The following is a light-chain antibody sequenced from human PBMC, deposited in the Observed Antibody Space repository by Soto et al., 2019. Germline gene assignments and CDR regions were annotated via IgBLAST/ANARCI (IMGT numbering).Light chain of an antibody. V-gene: IGLV2-14*01. CDR2: EVS. J-gene: IGLJ2*01. Sequence: QYALTQPASVSGSPGQSITISCTRTSSDVGGYKYVSWYQQHPDKAPKLIIFEVSNRPSGISSRFSGSKSGNTASLTISGLQAEVEADYYCASYTSSSTSVIFGRGTKLTV. CDR1: SSDVGGYKY. CDR3: ASYTSSSTSVI.